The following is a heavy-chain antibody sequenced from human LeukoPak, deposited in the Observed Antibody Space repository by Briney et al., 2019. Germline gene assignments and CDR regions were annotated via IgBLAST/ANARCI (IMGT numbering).Heavy chain of an antibody. CDR1: GFTFSSYS. CDR2: ISSSSSYI. Sequence: GGSLRLSCTASGFTFSSYSMNWVRQAPGKGLEWVSSISSSSSYIYYADSVKGRFTISRDNAKNSLYLQMNSLRAEDTAVYYCARKGYCTNGVCYYFDYWGQGTLVTVSS. D-gene: IGHD2-8*01. CDR3: ARKGYCTNGVCYYFDY. J-gene: IGHJ4*02. V-gene: IGHV3-21*01.